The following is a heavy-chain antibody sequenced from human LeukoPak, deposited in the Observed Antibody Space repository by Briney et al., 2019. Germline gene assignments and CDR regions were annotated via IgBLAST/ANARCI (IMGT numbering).Heavy chain of an antibody. V-gene: IGHV1-46*01. D-gene: IGHD3-10*01. CDR3: ARDWGFGELLFNWFDP. CDR2: INPSGGST. CDR1: GYTLTSYY. Sequence: ASVKVSCKASGYTLTSYYMHWVRQAPGQGLEWMGIINPSGGSTSYAQKFQGRVTMTRDTSTSTVYMELSSLRSEDTAVYYCARDWGFGELLFNWFDPWGQGTLVTVSS. J-gene: IGHJ5*02.